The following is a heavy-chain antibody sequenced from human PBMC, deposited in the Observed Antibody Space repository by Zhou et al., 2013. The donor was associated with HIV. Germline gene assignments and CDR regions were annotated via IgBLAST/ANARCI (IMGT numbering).Heavy chain of an antibody. D-gene: IGHD1-26*01. CDR1: GGTFSSYA. Sequence: QVQLVQSGAEVKKPGSSVKVSCKASGGTFSSYAISWVRQAPGQGLEWMGGIIPIFGTANYAQKFQGRVTITTDESTSTAYMELSSLRSEDTAVYYCARDIGYSGRKTYYYYYMERLGQRDHGHRLL. CDR3: ARDIGYSGRKTYYYYYMER. V-gene: IGHV1-69*05. CDR2: IIPIFGTA. J-gene: IGHJ6*03.